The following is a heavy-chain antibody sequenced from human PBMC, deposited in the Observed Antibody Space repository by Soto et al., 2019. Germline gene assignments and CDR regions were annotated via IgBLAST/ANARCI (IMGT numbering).Heavy chain of an antibody. CDR2: IYPGDSNT. CDR3: ARQAYSSSWYDWFDP. Sequence: PGESLKISCKGSGYSFTSYWIGWVRQMPGKGLEWMGIIYPGDSNTRYSPSLQGQVTISVDKSISTAYLQWSSLKASDTAMYYCARQAYSSSWYDWFDPWGQGTLVTVSS. J-gene: IGHJ5*02. D-gene: IGHD6-13*01. CDR1: GYSFTSYW. V-gene: IGHV5-51*01.